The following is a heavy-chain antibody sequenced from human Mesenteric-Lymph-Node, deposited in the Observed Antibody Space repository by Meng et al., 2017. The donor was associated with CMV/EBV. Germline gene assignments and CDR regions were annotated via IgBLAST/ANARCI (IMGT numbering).Heavy chain of an antibody. CDR1: GFKFDDYA. V-gene: IGHV3-9*01. D-gene: IGHD6-13*01. CDR3: VRGSSCHS. Sequence: GGSLRLSCAASGFKFDDYAMHWVRQVPGKGLEWVARIGWQNGRAAYMDSVKGRFIVSRDNIKKSLYLQMNSLRIEDTALYYCVRGSSCHSWGQGTLVTVSS. J-gene: IGHJ5*02. CDR2: IGWQNGRA.